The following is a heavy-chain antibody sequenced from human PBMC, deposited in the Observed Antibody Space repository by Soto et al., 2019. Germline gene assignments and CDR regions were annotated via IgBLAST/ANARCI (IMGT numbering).Heavy chain of an antibody. CDR1: GFTFSSYA. J-gene: IGHJ4*02. V-gene: IGHV3-23*01. CDR2: ISGSGGST. D-gene: IGHD3-22*01. CDR3: AKDHYYDSSGYFAN. Sequence: LRLSCAAPGFTFSSYAMSWVRQAPGKGLEWVSAISGSGGSTYYADSVKGRFTISRDNSKNTLYLQMNSLRAEDTAVYYCAKDHYYDSSGYFANWGQGTLVTVSS.